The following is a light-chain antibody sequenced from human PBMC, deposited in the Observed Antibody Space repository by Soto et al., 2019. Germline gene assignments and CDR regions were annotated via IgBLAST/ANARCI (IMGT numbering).Light chain of an antibody. CDR3: QVWDNNYDHYV. Sequence: SYELTQPPSVSVAPGQKARITCGGNNIGGKSLHWYQQKPGQAPVLVVYDDGDRPSGIPERFSGSNSGNTATLTISRVEAGDEADYYCQVWDNNYDHYVFGTGTKVTVL. J-gene: IGLJ1*01. CDR1: NIGGKS. V-gene: IGLV3-21*02. CDR2: DDG.